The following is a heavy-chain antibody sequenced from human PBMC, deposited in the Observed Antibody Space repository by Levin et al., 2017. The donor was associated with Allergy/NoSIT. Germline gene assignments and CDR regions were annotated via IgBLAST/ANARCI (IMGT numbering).Heavy chain of an antibody. Sequence: LSLTCAASGFTFSNAWMSWVRQAPGKGLEWVGRIKSKTDGGTTDYAAPVKGRFTISRDDSKNTLYLQMNSLKTEDTAVYYCTTDRPGWTTVTVRLGYWGQGTLVTVSS. J-gene: IGHJ4*02. V-gene: IGHV3-15*01. CDR2: IKSKTDGGTT. CDR3: TTDRPGWTTVTVRLGY. CDR1: GFTFSNAW. D-gene: IGHD4-17*01.